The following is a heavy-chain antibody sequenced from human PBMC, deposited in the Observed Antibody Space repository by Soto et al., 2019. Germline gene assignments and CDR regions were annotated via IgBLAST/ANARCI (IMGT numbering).Heavy chain of an antibody. V-gene: IGHV1-2*02. CDR2: INPNSGGT. CDR1: GYTFTGYY. J-gene: IGHJ4*02. Sequence: AASVKVSCRASGYTFTGYYRHWVRQAPGQGLEWMGWINPNSGGTNYAQKFQGRVNMTRDTSISTAYMELTRLRSDDTAVYYCARVKYYYDRSGYSVLDYWGQRTLVTVCS. CDR3: ARVKYYYDRSGYSVLDY. D-gene: IGHD3-22*01.